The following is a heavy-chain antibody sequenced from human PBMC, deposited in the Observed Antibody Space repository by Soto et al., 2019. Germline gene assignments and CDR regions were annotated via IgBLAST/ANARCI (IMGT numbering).Heavy chain of an antibody. CDR1: GDSVSSNSAA. CDR3: AGTTSHDWYYRDN. Sequence: SQTLSLTCVISGDSVSSNSAAWNWIRQSPSRGLEWLGRTYYRTRWYYDYAVSVRSRITVNPDTSKNQFSLQLTSVTPEDTAVYYCAGTTSHDWYYRDNWCIETTLTV. D-gene: IGHD1-7*01. V-gene: IGHV6-1*01. CDR2: TYYRTRWYY. J-gene: IGHJ6*03.